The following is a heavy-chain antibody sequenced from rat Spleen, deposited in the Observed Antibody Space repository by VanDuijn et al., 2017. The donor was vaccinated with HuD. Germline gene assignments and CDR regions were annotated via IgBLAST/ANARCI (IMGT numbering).Heavy chain of an antibody. CDR1: GFTFSPFA. CDR3: TSTEIVMPRLYAY. D-gene: IGHD1-12*01. V-gene: IGHV5-31*01. Sequence: EVQLVESGGGLVQPGRSLKLSCAASGFTFSPFAMAWVRQAPGKGLEGVASITNTGGSTHYPDSVKGRFAISRDTAKSTLYLQMDSLRSEDTATYYCTSTEIVMPRLYAYWGQGTLVTVSS. CDR2: ITNTGGST. J-gene: IGHJ3*01.